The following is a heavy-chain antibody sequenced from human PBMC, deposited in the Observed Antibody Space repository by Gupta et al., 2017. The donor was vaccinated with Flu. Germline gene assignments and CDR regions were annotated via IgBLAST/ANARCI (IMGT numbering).Heavy chain of an antibody. CDR2: IFWDDDK. J-gene: IGHJ4*02. V-gene: IGHV2-5*02. D-gene: IGHD6-19*01. Sequence: QIILEESGPTLVKPTQTLTLTCTVSGFSLDTRGVGVAWTRQPPGKALEWLAIIFWDDDKAYSPPLKNRLTITKDTSKNRVFLTMTNVDSVDTATYYCAHIAAVALTIPFDYWGRGTLVTVSS. CDR1: GFSLDTRGVG. CDR3: AHIAAVALTIPFDY.